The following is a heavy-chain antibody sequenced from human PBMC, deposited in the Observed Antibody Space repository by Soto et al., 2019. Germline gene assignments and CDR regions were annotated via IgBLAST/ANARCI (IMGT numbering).Heavy chain of an antibody. J-gene: IGHJ6*02. D-gene: IGHD5-18*01. Sequence: QVQLQESGPGLVKPSETMSLTCTISGDSINNYFWNWLRQTPGKGLEWIGYISYSGSTSYNPSLQSRVTISSDTSKTHFSLKRSSVTAADTAVYYCARARQRDTGRGLDVWGQGTTVTVSS. V-gene: IGHV4-59*01. CDR3: ARARQRDTGRGLDV. CDR2: ISYSGST. CDR1: GDSINNYF.